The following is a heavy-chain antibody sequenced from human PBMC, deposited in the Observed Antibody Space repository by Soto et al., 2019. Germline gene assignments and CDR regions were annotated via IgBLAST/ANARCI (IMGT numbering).Heavy chain of an antibody. CDR1: GYSFTSYW. J-gene: IGHJ6*02. CDR2: IYPGDSDT. Sequence: GESLKISCKGSGYSFTSYWIGWVRQMPGKGLEWMGIIYPGDSDTRYSPSFQGQVTISADKSISTAYLQWSSLKASDTAMYYCARRMTNGTHYYYYGMDVWGQGTTVTVSS. V-gene: IGHV5-51*01. CDR3: ARRMTNGTHYYYYGMDV. D-gene: IGHD2-8*01.